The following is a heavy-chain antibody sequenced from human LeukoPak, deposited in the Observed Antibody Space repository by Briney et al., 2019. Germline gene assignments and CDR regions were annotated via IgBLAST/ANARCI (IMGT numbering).Heavy chain of an antibody. V-gene: IGHV3-7*01. CDR3: VRQAGVS. D-gene: IGHD6-19*01. CDR1: GFDISNFW. Sequence: GGSLRLSCAVSGFDISNFWMTWVRQVPGKGLEWVTNIRSDGGEKNYVDSVNGRFTISGDNAKNSLYLQMNSLRAEDTAVYYCVRQAGVSWGQGTLVTVSS. J-gene: IGHJ5*02. CDR2: IRSDGGEK.